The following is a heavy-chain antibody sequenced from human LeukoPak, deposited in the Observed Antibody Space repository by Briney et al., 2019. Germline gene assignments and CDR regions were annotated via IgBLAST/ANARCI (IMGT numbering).Heavy chain of an antibody. CDR1: GGSISRSY. Sequence: SETLSLTCTVSGGSISRSYWSWMRQPAGKGPEWIGRIYGSGTITYNPSLESRVTMSVDTSKNQFSLKLRSVTAADTAVYYCARDGSYYRDWFDPWGQGTLVTVS. D-gene: IGHD1-26*01. CDR2: IYGSGTI. CDR3: ARDGSYYRDWFDP. V-gene: IGHV4-4*07. J-gene: IGHJ5*02.